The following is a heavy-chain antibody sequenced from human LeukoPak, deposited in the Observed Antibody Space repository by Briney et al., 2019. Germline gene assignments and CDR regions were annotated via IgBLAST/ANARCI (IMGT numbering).Heavy chain of an antibody. J-gene: IGHJ4*02. CDR1: GYTFTSNY. CDR3: ARDQEGFNY. CDR2: IYPRDGST. Sequence: ASVKVSCKASGYTFTSNYIHWVRQAPGQGLEWVGMIYPRDGSTSYAQKFQGRVTVTRDTSTSTVHMELSGLRSEDTAVYYCARDQEGFNYWGQGTLVTVSS. V-gene: IGHV1-46*01.